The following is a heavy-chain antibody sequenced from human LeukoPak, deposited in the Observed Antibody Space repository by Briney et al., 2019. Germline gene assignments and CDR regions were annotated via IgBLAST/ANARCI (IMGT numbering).Heavy chain of an antibody. CDR1: GFTFSSYG. J-gene: IGHJ4*02. CDR2: ISYDGSNK. D-gene: IGHD2-15*01. CDR3: AKERGYCSGGSCYDSLDY. Sequence: GGSLRLSCAASGFTFSSYGMHWVRQAPGKGLEWVAVISYDGSNKYYADSVKGRLTISRDNSKNTLYLQMNSLRAEDTAVYYCAKERGYCSGGSCYDSLDYWGQGTLVTVSS. V-gene: IGHV3-30*18.